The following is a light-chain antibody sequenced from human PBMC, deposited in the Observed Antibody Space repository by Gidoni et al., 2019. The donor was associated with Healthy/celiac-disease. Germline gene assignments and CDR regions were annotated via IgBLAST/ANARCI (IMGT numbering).Light chain of an antibody. CDR2: GAS. V-gene: IGKV3-20*01. CDR3: QQYGSSPRFT. CDR1: QSVSSSY. J-gene: IGKJ3*01. Sequence: IVLTPSPGTLSSSPGERATLSCRASQSVSSSYLAWYQQKPGQAPRLLIYGASSRATGLPDRFSGSGAGTDFTLTISRREPEDVAVYYCQQYGSSPRFTFGPGTKVDIK.